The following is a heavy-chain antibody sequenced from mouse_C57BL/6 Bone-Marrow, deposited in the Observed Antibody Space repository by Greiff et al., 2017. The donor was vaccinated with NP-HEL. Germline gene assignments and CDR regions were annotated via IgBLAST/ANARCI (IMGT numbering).Heavy chain of an antibody. CDR2: IYPRRGNT. CDR1: GYTFTSYG. J-gene: IGHJ2*01. V-gene: IGHV1-81*01. Sequence: VQLQQSGAELARPGASVKLSCKASGYTFTSYGISWVKQRTGQGLEWIGEIYPRRGNTYYNEKLKGKATLTADKSSSTAYMELRSLTSEDSAVYFCARWGYYGTRYFDYWGQGTTLTVSS. CDR3: ARWGYYGTRYFDY. D-gene: IGHD1-1*01.